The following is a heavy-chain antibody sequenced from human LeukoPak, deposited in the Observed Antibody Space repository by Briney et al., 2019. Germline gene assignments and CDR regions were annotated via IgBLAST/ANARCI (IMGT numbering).Heavy chain of an antibody. CDR1: GYTFTSYG. D-gene: IGHD3-10*01. J-gene: IGHJ1*01. CDR3: AKDERVHFGELVSFQH. Sequence: ASVKVSCKASGYTFTSYGISWVRQAPGQGLEWMGWISAYNGNTNYAQKLQGRVTMTTDTSTSTAYMELRSLRSDDTAIYYCAKDERVHFGELVSFQHWGQGTLVTVSS. V-gene: IGHV1-18*01. CDR2: ISAYNGNT.